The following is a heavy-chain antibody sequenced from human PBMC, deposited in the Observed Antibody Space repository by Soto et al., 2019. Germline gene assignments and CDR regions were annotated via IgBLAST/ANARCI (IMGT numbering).Heavy chain of an antibody. J-gene: IGHJ4*02. D-gene: IGHD6-19*01. V-gene: IGHV3-30-3*01. CDR3: ARARISAIAVAGIPLY. CDR2: ISLVGGNK. Sequence: GGSLRLSCAASGFTFSSSAMHWVRPAPGKGLEGVAVISLVGGNKYYADSVKGRSTISRANSQTTLYLQMNSLKAEDTAAHYCARARISAIAVAGIPLYWGQGT. CDR1: GFTFSSSA.